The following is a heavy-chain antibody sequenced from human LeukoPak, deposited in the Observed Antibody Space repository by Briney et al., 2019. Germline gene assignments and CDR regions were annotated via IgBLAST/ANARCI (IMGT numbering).Heavy chain of an antibody. J-gene: IGHJ4*02. D-gene: IGHD4-17*01. V-gene: IGHV4-39*01. CDR1: GGSITSRDYY. CDR2: ISYSGRT. CDR3: ARLKTSEYGDYGGDY. Sequence: PSETLSLTCTVSGGSITSRDYYWGWIRQPPGKGLEWSGTISYSGRTYYNPSLESRVTISVDTSKNQFSLKLSSVTAADTAVYYCARLKTSEYGDYGGDYWGQGTLVTVSS.